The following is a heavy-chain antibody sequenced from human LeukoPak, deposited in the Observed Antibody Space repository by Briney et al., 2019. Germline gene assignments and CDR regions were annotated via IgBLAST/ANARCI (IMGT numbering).Heavy chain of an antibody. V-gene: IGHV3-23*01. Sequence: GGSLRLSCAASGFPFSSYAMSWVRQAPGKGLEWVSVISGSGDSTYYADSVKGRLTISRDNAKNSLYLQMNSLRAEDTAVYYCARGGVFSSGWYVDYWGQGTLVSVPS. CDR1: GFPFSSYA. D-gene: IGHD6-19*01. CDR3: ARGGVFSSGWYVDY. CDR2: ISGSGDST. J-gene: IGHJ4*02.